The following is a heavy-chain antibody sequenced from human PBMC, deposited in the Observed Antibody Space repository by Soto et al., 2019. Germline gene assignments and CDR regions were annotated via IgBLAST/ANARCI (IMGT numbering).Heavy chain of an antibody. Sequence: SETLSLTCAVDDGYFSTYYWNWIRQSPGKGLEWIGKINYSGSNNYNPSLKSRVTISIDMSKNQVSLKLTSVTAADTAVYFCARGGSSDWQVAFDIWGKGTTVTVS. CDR3: ARGGSSDWQVAFDI. CDR1: DGYFSTYY. D-gene: IGHD6-19*01. J-gene: IGHJ3*02. V-gene: IGHV4-34*01. CDR2: INYSGSN.